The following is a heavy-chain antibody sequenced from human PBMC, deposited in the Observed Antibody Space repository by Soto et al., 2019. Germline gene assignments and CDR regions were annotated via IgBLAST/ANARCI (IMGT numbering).Heavy chain of an antibody. Sequence: ASVKVSCKTSGYTFTYYALHWVRQAPGQGLEWMGWINTGNGKTKYSQNLQGRLTITRDTSATTLYMELSSLRSEDTTVYYCVRFSGIPVWGQGTLVTVSS. CDR1: GYTFTYYA. J-gene: IGHJ4*02. D-gene: IGHD1-1*01. CDR3: VRFSGIPV. V-gene: IGHV1-3*04. CDR2: INTGNGKT.